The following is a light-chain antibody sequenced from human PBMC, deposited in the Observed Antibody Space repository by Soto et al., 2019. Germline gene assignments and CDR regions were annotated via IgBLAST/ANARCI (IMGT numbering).Light chain of an antibody. CDR2: RAS. J-gene: IGKJ1*01. Sequence: DIQMTQSPSTLSASVGDRVTITCRASQSVNSWLAWYQQKPGKAPKLLIYRASSVENGVPSRFGGRGSGTEFIFTVSSLQPDDSATYYCQQYNSDSTFGQGTKVEIK. V-gene: IGKV1-5*03. CDR1: QSVNSW. CDR3: QQYNSDST.